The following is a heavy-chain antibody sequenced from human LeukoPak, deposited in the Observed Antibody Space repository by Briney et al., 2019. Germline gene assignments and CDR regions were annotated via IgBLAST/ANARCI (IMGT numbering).Heavy chain of an antibody. CDR1: GFTFSTYA. CDR2: ISGSGGST. D-gene: IGHD3-22*01. Sequence: GGSLRLSCAASGFTFSTYAKHWVRQAPEKGLEWVSAISGSGGSTYYADSVKGRFTISRDNSKNTLYLQMNSLRAEDTAVYYCATHTTGYYSVDYWGLGTLVTVSS. V-gene: IGHV3-23*01. J-gene: IGHJ4*02. CDR3: ATHTTGYYSVDY.